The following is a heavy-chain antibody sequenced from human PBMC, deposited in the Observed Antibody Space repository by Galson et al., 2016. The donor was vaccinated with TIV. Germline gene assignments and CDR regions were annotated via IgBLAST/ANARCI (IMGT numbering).Heavy chain of an antibody. D-gene: IGHD2-21*02. Sequence: SVKVSCKASGYTFTIYAVHWVRQAPGQRLEWMGWINAGNGNTKFSQKFQGRVTIIRDTSASTVYMELSSLRSEDTAVYYCARPPYCGGDWYKYDYWGQGTLVTVSS. V-gene: IGHV1-3*01. CDR3: ARPPYCGGDWYKYDY. CDR1: GYTFTIYA. CDR2: INAGNGNT. J-gene: IGHJ4*02.